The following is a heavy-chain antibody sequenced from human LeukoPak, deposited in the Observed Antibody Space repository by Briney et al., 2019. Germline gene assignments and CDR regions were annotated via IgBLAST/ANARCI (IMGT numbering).Heavy chain of an antibody. CDR1: GFSYSSYN. CDR3: ARDPEGFGATYFDY. D-gene: IGHD3-16*01. J-gene: IGHJ4*02. Sequence: GGSLRLSCVASGFSYSSYNMNWVRQAPGKGLEWVSSISRSASNIYYADSVKGRFTISRDNAKNSFYLQMNSLRAEDTAVFYCARDPEGFGATYFDYWGQGTLVTVSS. V-gene: IGHV3-21*01. CDR2: ISRSASNI.